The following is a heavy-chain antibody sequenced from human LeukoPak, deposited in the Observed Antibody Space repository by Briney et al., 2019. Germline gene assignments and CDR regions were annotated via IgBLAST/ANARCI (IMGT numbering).Heavy chain of an antibody. V-gene: IGHV3-30*06. Sequence: GGSLRLSCAASGFIFSDYGMHWVRQAPGKGLEWVTFITFDGKNKYYTDSVKGRFTISRDISNNMVYLQMSSLRPEDTAVYYCARDNPTYYDFWSGYYLDYWGQGTLVTVSS. D-gene: IGHD3-3*01. CDR2: ITFDGKNK. CDR3: ARDNPTYYDFWSGYYLDY. J-gene: IGHJ4*02. CDR1: GFIFSDYG.